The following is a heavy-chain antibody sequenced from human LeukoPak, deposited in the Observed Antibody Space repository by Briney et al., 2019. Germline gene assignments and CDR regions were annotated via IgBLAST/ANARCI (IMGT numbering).Heavy chain of an antibody. D-gene: IGHD3-10*01. Sequence: SETLSLTCTVSSGSISNFYWSWIRQPAGKGLEWIGRIYTSGSTNYNPSLTSRVTISVDTPKNQFSLKLSSVTAADTAVYYCARGQPYYYGSGNSHFDYWGQGTLVTVSS. V-gene: IGHV4-4*07. CDR3: ARGQPYYYGSGNSHFDY. CDR1: SGSISNFY. CDR2: IYTSGST. J-gene: IGHJ4*02.